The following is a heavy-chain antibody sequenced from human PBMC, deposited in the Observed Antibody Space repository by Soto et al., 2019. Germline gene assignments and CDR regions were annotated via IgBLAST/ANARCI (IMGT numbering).Heavy chain of an antibody. D-gene: IGHD3-10*01. J-gene: IGHJ5*02. CDR1: GFSLSTTGES. V-gene: IGHV2-5*01. Sequence: QITLTESGPPLVKPTQTLTLTCTFSGFSLSTTGESVGWIRQPQGRALEWLALIYLNDEKRYSPSLHRRLTITNDTSKNQVVLTMTNMDSVDTATYYCARRVIDYGSGTNYKLPLKNTWFDPWGQGTLVTVSS. CDR2: IYLNDEK. CDR3: ARRVIDYGSGTNYKLPLKNTWFDP.